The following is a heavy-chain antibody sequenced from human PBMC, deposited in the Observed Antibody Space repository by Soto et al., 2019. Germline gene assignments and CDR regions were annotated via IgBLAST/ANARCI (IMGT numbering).Heavy chain of an antibody. D-gene: IGHD6-13*01. CDR2: ISSSSSYI. CDR1: GFTFSSYS. J-gene: IGHJ6*02. Sequence: PGGSLRLSCTGSGFTFSSYSMNWVRQAPGKGLEWVSSISSSSSYIYYADSVKGRFTISRDNAKNSLYLQMNSLRAEDTAVYYCARGQLDPKLKYYYYGMDVWGQGTTVTGSS. CDR3: ARGQLDPKLKYYYYGMDV. V-gene: IGHV3-21*01.